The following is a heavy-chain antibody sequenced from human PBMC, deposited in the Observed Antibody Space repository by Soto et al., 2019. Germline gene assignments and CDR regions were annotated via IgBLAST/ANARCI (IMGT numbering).Heavy chain of an antibody. Sequence: QVQLVQSGAEVKKPGSSVTVSCKASGGTFSSYTISWVRPAPGQGLEWMGGIIPIFGTATYAQKFQGRVTITADESTSTAYMELSSLRSEDTAVYYCARGNHRWLQLWYFDLWGRGTLVTVSS. CDR3: ARGNHRWLQLWYFDL. V-gene: IGHV1-69*12. J-gene: IGHJ2*01. D-gene: IGHD5-12*01. CDR2: IIPIFGTA. CDR1: GGTFSSYT.